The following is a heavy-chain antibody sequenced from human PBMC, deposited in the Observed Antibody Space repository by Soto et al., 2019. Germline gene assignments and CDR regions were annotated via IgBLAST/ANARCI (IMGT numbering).Heavy chain of an antibody. CDR1: GFRFSDHS. Sequence: VESGGGLVYPGGSLRLSCVASGFRFSDHSMNWVRQAPGKGLQWISYISSNSDTTYYADSVKGRFTVSRDNAKNALFLQMNSLIDDDTATYYCARLPKGSLVTAWGQGARVTVSS. CDR2: ISSNSDTT. J-gene: IGHJ4*02. D-gene: IGHD2-21*02. V-gene: IGHV3-48*02. CDR3: ARLPKGSLVTA.